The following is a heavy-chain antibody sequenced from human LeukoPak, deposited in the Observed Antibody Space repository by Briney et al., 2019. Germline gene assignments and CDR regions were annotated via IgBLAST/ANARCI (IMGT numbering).Heavy chain of an antibody. V-gene: IGHV3-48*02. CDR3: ARDPVKHYDILTGYGEGPKKYYYYGMDV. Sequence: PGGSLRLSCAASGFTFSSYSMNWVRQAPGKGLEWVSYISSSSSTIYYADSVKGRFTISRDNAKNSLYLQMNSLRDEDTAVYYCARDPVKHYDILTGYGEGPKKYYYYGMDVWGQGTTVTVSS. J-gene: IGHJ6*02. CDR1: GFTFSSYS. CDR2: ISSSSSTI. D-gene: IGHD3-9*01.